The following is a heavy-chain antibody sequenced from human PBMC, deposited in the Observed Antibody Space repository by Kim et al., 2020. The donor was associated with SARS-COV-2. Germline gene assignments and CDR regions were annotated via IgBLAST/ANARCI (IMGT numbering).Heavy chain of an antibody. Sequence: GGSLRLSCAASGFTFSSYSMNWVRQAPGKGLEWVSYISSSRTIFDADSVKGRFTISRDNSKNTLYLQMNSLRDEDTAVYYCARANVRYVWSVFDYWGQGILVTVSS. J-gene: IGHJ4*02. CDR3: ARANVRYVWSVFDY. V-gene: IGHV3-48*02. CDR1: GFTFSSYS. CDR2: ISSSRTI. D-gene: IGHD3-16*01.